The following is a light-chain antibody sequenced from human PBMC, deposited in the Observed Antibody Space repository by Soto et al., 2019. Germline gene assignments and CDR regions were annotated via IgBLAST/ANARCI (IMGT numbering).Light chain of an antibody. CDR3: QQFDTLPLT. CDR1: QDITNY. V-gene: IGKV1-33*01. J-gene: IGKJ5*01. CDR2: DSS. Sequence: DIQMTQSPYSLSASVGDRVTIICQASQDITNYLNWYQQKPGKAPKLLIHDSSNLETGVPSRFSGSGSGTYFSFTISSLQPEDIATHYCQQFDTLPLTFGQGTRLEIK.